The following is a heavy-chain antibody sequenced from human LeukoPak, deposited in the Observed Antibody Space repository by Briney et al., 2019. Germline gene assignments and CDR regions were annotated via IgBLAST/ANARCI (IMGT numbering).Heavy chain of an antibody. V-gene: IGHV1-2*02. CDR1: GYTFTGYH. D-gene: IGHD3-10*01. CDR3: ARVVTMVRGVHFNWFDP. Sequence: ASVKVSCKASGYTFTGYHMHWVRQAPGQGLEWMGWINPNSGGTNYAQKFQGRVTMTRDTSISTAYMELSRLRSDDTAVYYCARVVTMVRGVHFNWFDPWGQGTLVTVSS. CDR2: INPNSGGT. J-gene: IGHJ5*02.